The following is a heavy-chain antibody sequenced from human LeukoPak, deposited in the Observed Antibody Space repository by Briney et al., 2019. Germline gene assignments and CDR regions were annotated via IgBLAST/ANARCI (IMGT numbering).Heavy chain of an antibody. CDR3: ARGYYDTSGYWLSFFDF. Sequence: SETLSLTCTVSGGSISSYYWSWIRQPPGKGLEWIGYIYYSGSTNYNPSLKSRVTIYVDTSKNRFSLKLSSVTAADTAVYYCARGYYDTSGYWLSFFDFWGQGTLVTVSS. D-gene: IGHD3-22*01. CDR2: IYYSGST. CDR1: GGSISSYY. J-gene: IGHJ4*02. V-gene: IGHV4-59*12.